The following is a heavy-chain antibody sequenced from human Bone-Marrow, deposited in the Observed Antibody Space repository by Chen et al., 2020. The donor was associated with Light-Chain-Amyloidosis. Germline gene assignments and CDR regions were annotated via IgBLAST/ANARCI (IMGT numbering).Heavy chain of an antibody. J-gene: IGHJ4*02. Sequence: EVQLVESGGGLVQPGGSLRLSCATSGFNFSSFGMSWVRQAPGKGLEWVSTVSGSTVSTYYASAVKGRFIISRDNSKNTLYLQMNSLRAGDTAVYFCTRKGGYFDFWGQGSLVTVSS. CDR2: VSGSTVST. CDR3: TRKGGYFDF. V-gene: IGHV3-23*04. CDR1: GFNFSSFG. D-gene: IGHD3-10*01.